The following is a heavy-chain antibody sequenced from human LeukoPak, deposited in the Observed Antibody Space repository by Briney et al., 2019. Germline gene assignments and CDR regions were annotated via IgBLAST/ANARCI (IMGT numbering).Heavy chain of an antibody. CDR2: INPNSGGT. CDR1: GFTFTGYY. J-gene: IGHJ4*02. V-gene: IGHV1-2*06. CDR3: ARDQGGSYSVDY. D-gene: IGHD3-10*01. Sequence: ASVKVSCKASGFTFTGYYMHWVRQAPGQGLEWMGRINPNSGGTNYAQKFQGRVTMTRHTSISTAYMELSRLRSDDTALYYCARDQGGSYSVDYWGQGTLVTVSS.